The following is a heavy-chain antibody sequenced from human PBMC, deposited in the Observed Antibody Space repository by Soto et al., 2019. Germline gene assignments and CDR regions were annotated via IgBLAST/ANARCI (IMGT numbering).Heavy chain of an antibody. J-gene: IGHJ4*02. V-gene: IGHV1-69*13. CDR2: IIPIFGTA. Sequence: SVKVACKASGGTFSSHAISWVRQATGQGLEWMGGIIPIFGTANYAQKFQGRATITADESTSTAYMELRSLRSEDTAAYYCAREGMVVALKSFDYWGQGTLVTVS. D-gene: IGHD2-15*01. CDR1: GGTFSSHA. CDR3: AREGMVVALKSFDY.